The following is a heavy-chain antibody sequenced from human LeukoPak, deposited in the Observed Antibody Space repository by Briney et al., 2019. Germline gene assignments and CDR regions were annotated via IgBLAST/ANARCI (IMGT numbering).Heavy chain of an antibody. CDR2: ISPYNRNT. J-gene: IGHJ4*02. V-gene: IGHV1-18*01. Sequence: GASVKVSCKASGYTFTNYGISWVRQAPGQGLEWMGWISPYNRNTNYAQKLQGRVTVTTDTSTSTAYMELRSLRSDDTAVYYCTRTVLDCKNGVCYDYWGQGTLVTVSS. D-gene: IGHD2-8*01. CDR3: TRTVLDCKNGVCYDY. CDR1: GYTFTNYG.